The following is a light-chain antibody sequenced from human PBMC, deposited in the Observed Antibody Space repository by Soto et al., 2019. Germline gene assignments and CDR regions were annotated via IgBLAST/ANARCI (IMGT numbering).Light chain of an antibody. J-gene: IGLJ2*01. Sequence: QSVLTQSASVSGSPGQSITISCTGTSSDVGGYNYVSWYQQHPRKAPKLIIYEVRTRPSGVSNRFSGSKSGNTASLTISELQDEDEADYYCSSYTSSSLVVFGGGTKLTVL. V-gene: IGLV2-14*01. CDR1: SSDVGGYNY. CDR3: SSYTSSSLVV. CDR2: EVR.